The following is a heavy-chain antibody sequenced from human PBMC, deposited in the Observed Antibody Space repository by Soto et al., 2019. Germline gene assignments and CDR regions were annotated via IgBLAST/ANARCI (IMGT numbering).Heavy chain of an antibody. D-gene: IGHD2-21*02. V-gene: IGHV4-34*01. CDR3: ASPASYCGGDCSAN. CDR1: GGSFSGYY. CDR2: INHSGST. J-gene: IGHJ4*02. Sequence: PSETLSLTCAVYGGSFSGYYWSWIRQPPGKGMEWIGEINHSGSTNYNPSLKSRVTISVDTSENQFSLTLTSVTAADTAVYYCASPASYCGGDCSANWGQGTLVTVLL.